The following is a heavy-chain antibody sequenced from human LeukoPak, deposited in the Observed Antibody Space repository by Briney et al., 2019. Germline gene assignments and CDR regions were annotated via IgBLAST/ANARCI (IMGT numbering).Heavy chain of an antibody. CDR1: GYTFTGYY. CDR2: INPNSGGT. CDR3: ARGDSYSRTEDY. V-gene: IGHV1-2*02. Sequence: ASVKVSCKASGYTFTGYYMHWVRQAPGQGLEWMGWINPNSGGTNYVQKFQGRVTMTRDTSISTAYMELSRLRSDDTAVYYCARGDSYSRTEDYWGQGTLVTVSS. D-gene: IGHD6-13*01. J-gene: IGHJ4*02.